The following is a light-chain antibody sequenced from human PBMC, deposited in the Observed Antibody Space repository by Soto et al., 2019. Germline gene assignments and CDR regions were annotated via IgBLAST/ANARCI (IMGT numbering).Light chain of an antibody. CDR3: QQYNNWPGT. Sequence: ERVLTQSAGTLSESKGERATLSCRSSQSVSSKLAWYQQKPGQAPRLLFYGASTGATGIPARFSGSGSETEFTLSISSLQSEDFAVYYCQQYNNWPGTFGQGTK. CDR2: GAS. J-gene: IGKJ1*01. V-gene: IGKV3-15*01. CDR1: QSVSSK.